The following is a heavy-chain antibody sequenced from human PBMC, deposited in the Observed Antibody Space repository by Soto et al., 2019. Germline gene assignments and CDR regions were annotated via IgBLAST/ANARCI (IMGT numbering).Heavy chain of an antibody. J-gene: IGHJ4*02. Sequence: QVQLQESGPGLVKPSQTLSLTCTVSGGSISSGGYYWSWIRQHPGKGLEWIGYIYYRGSTYYNPSLESGVTLSVDTSKNQFSLKLSSVTAADTAVYYCARVSCMVRGVIVSRNFDYWGQGTLVTVSS. CDR2: IYYRGST. CDR1: GGSISSGGYY. D-gene: IGHD3-10*01. V-gene: IGHV4-31*03. CDR3: ARVSCMVRGVIVSRNFDY.